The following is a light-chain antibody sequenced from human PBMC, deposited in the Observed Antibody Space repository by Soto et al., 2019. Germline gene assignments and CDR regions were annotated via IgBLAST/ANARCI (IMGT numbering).Light chain of an antibody. CDR2: DVS. V-gene: IGLV2-14*03. Sequence: QSALTQPASVSGSPGQSITISCTGTSSDVGRYKLVSWYQQHPGKAPKLMIYDVSNRPSGVSNRFSGSKSGNTASLTISGLQAEDEADYYCSSYVGSNIWVFGGGTKLTVL. CDR1: SSDVGRYKL. J-gene: IGLJ3*02. CDR3: SSYVGSNIWV.